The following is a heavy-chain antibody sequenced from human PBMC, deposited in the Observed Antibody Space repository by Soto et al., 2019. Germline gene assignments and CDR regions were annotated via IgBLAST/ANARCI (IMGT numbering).Heavy chain of an antibody. Sequence: PSHTLSLTCVISGYSVSSNSTAWNCISQSPSRGLESLGRTYYRSKWYNDYAVSVKSRITINPDTSKNQFSMQLNSVSPEDTAVYYCARSIPLGVIAARLPYYGMDVWRQGTTVTVS. J-gene: IGHJ6*02. CDR2: TYYRSKWYN. CDR1: GYSVSSNSTA. CDR3: ARSIPLGVIAARLPYYGMDV. V-gene: IGHV6-1*01. D-gene: IGHD6-6*01.